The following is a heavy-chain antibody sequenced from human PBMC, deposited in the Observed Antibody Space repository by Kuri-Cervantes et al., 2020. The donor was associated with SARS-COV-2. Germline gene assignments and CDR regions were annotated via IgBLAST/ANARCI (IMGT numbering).Heavy chain of an antibody. CDR3: ARDLSSGLWAFDY. D-gene: IGHD5-18*01. CDR2: ISSSSSTI. V-gene: IGHV3-48*01. Sequence: ESLNISWEASGFTFSSYSMNWVRQAPGKGLEGVSYISSSSSTIYYADSVKARFTISRDNAKNSLYLQMNSLRAEDTAVYYCARDLSSGLWAFDYWGQGTLVTVSS. J-gene: IGHJ4*02. CDR1: GFTFSSYS.